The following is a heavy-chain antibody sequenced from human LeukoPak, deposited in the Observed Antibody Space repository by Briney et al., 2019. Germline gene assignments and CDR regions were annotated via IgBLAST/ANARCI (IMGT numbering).Heavy chain of an antibody. CDR3: AREGDSSGYYTPDY. D-gene: IGHD3-22*01. Sequence: GGSLRLSCAASGFTFSSYEMNWVRQAPGKGLEWVSYISSSGSTIYYADSVKGRFTISRDNAKNSMYLQMNSLIAEDTAVYYCAREGDSSGYYTPDYWGQGTLVTVSS. J-gene: IGHJ4*02. V-gene: IGHV3-48*03. CDR1: GFTFSSYE. CDR2: ISSSGSTI.